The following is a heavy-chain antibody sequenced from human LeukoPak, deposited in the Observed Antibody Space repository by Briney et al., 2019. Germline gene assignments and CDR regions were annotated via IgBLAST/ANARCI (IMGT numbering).Heavy chain of an antibody. CDR2: IYTSGST. D-gene: IGHD2-21*01. J-gene: IGHJ4*02. V-gene: IGHV4-4*07. Sequence: SETLSLTCTVSGGSISSYYWSWIRQPAGKGLEWIGRIYTSGSTNYNPSLKSRVTMSVDTSKSQFSLKLSSVTAADTAVYYCARWHVALRRSDYWGQGTLVTVSS. CDR3: ARWHVALRRSDY. CDR1: GGSISSYY.